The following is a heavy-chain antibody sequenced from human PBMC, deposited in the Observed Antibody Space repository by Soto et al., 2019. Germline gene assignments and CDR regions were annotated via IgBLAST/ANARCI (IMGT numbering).Heavy chain of an antibody. V-gene: IGHV3-11*01. J-gene: IGHJ4*02. CDR3: ASHYDMWSGYLSPVDY. D-gene: IGHD3-3*01. Sequence: GGSLSLSCAASGYTFSGYSMSWVRQAPGKGLEWVSFIGASGTKIYYADSVKGRFTITRDNAKNSLYLEMNSLRDEDTAVYYCASHYDMWSGYLSPVDYWGRGTLVTVSS. CDR1: GYTFSGYS. CDR2: IGASGTKI.